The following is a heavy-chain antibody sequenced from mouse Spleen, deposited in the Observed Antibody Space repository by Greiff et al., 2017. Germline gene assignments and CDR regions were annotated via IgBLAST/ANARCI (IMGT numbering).Heavy chain of an antibody. Sequence: QVQLKESGPELVKPGASVKLSCKASGYTFTDYYINWVKQRPGQGLEWIARIYPGSGNTYYNEKFKGKATLTAEKSSSTAYMQLSSLTSEDSAVYFCAREGDYYYDGSPAWFAYWGQGTLVTVSA. CDR1: GYTFTDYY. J-gene: IGHJ3*01. D-gene: IGHD1-1*01. CDR2: IYPGSGNT. CDR3: AREGDYYYDGSPAWFAY. V-gene: IGHV1-76*01.